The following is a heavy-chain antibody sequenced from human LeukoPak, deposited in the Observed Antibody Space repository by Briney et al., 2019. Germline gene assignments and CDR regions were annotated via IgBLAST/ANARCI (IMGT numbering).Heavy chain of an antibody. J-gene: IGHJ4*02. CDR2: INPNSGGT. CDR1: GYTFTGYY. D-gene: IGHD2-15*01. V-gene: IGHV1-2*02. Sequence: ASVKVSCKASGYTFTGYYMHWVRQAPGQGLEWMGWINPNSGGTNYAQKFQGRVTMTRDTSISTAYMELSRLRSDDTAVYYCARVAGVVASPEVDYWGQGTLVTVSS. CDR3: ARVAGVVASPEVDY.